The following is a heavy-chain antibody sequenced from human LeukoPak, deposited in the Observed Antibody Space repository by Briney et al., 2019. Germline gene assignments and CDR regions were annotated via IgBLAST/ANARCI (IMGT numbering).Heavy chain of an antibody. J-gene: IGHJ6*03. CDR1: GFTFGDYA. D-gene: IGHD1-14*01. CDR2: IRSKAYGGTT. V-gene: IGHV3-49*03. CDR3: TRDVGTFLYYYYMDV. Sequence: PGRSLRLSCTASGFTFGDYAMSWFRQAPGKGLEWVGFIRSKAYGGTTEYAASVKGRFTISRDDSKSIAYLQMNSLKTEDTAVYYCTRDVGTFLYYYYMDVWGKGTTVTVSS.